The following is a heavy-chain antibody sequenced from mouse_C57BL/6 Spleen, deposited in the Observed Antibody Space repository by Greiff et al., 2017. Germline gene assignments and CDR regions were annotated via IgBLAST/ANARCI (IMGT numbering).Heavy chain of an antibody. CDR1: GYTFTSYW. J-gene: IGHJ3*01. V-gene: IGHV1-64*01. CDR2: IHPNSGST. D-gene: IGHD2-4*01. CDR3: ARSGFYYDYDPFAY. Sequence: QVQLQQPGAELVKPGASVKLSCKASGYTFTSYWMHWVKQRPGQGLEWIGMIHPNSGSTNYNEKFKSKATLTVDKSSSTAYMQLSSLTSEDSAVYYCARSGFYYDYDPFAYWGQGTLGTVSA.